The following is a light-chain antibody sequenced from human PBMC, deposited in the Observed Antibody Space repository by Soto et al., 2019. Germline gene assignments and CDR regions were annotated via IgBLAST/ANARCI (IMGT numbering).Light chain of an antibody. V-gene: IGKV1-39*01. J-gene: IGKJ1*01. CDR1: QSVSTY. Sequence: DLQMTQSPSSLSASVGDRVTISCRASQSVSTYLNWYQQKPGKAPNLLIYAASTLKSGVPSRFSGSGSGTDFTLTISSLQPEDFATYYCQQSYIDPWTFGRGTTVEIK. CDR3: QQSYIDPWT. CDR2: AAS.